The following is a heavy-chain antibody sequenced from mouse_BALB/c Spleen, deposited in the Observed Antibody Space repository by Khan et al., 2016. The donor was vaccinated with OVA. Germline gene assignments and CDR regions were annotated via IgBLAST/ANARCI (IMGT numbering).Heavy chain of an antibody. D-gene: IGHD3-3*01. J-gene: IGHJ3*01. CDR2: ITSGGSF. CDR1: GYSITSGYY. V-gene: IGHV3-6*02. Sequence: EVQLQESGPGLVKPSQSLSLTCSVTGYSITSGYYWNWIRQFPGNKLEWMGYITSGGSFNYNPSLKNRISINRDTSNNQFFLKLNSVTPEDTATYYCARAGRWFDYWGQGTLVTVSA. CDR3: ARAGRWFDY.